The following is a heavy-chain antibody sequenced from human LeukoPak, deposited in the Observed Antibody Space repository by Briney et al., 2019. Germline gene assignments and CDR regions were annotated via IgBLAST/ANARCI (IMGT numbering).Heavy chain of an antibody. V-gene: IGHV4-39*01. CDR1: GGSISSSSYY. CDR3: VQNIPGAVEH. CDR2: IYPSGAT. D-gene: IGHD3-3*01. J-gene: IGHJ1*01. Sequence: KASETLSLTCTVSGGSISSSSYYWGWLRQPPGRGLECIGNIYPSGATYYNPSLKSRVTISLDTSNSQSSLRLSSVTAADTAVYYCVQNIPGAVEHWGQGTLVTVSS.